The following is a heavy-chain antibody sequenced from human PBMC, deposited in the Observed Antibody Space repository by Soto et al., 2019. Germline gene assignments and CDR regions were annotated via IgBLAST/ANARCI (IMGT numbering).Heavy chain of an antibody. CDR1: GYSFTSYW. Sequence: GESLKISCKGSGYSFTSYWIGWVRQMPGKGLEWMGIIYPGDSDTRYSPSFQGQVTISADKSISTAYLQWSSLKASDTAMYYCARLIRVCSGGSCYSYWFDPWGQGTLVTSPQ. CDR2: IYPGDSDT. CDR3: ARLIRVCSGGSCYSYWFDP. D-gene: IGHD2-15*01. J-gene: IGHJ5*02. V-gene: IGHV5-51*01.